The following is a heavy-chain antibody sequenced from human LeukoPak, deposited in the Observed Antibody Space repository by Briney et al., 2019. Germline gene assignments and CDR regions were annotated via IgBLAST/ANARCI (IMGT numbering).Heavy chain of an antibody. CDR1: GYTFTSDV. D-gene: IGHD2-2*01. CDR3: ARVIRGIVVVPAAMFDY. V-gene: IGHV1-18*04. CDR2: ISAYNGNT. J-gene: IGHJ4*02. Sequence: ASVKVSCKASGYTFTSDVISWVRQAPGRGLEWMGWISAYNGNTNYAQKLQGRVTMTTDTSTSTAYMELRSLRSDDTAVYYCARVIRGIVVVPAAMFDYWGQGTLVTVSS.